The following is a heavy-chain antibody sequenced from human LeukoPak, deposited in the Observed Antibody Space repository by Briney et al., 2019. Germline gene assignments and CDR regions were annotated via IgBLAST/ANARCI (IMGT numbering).Heavy chain of an antibody. D-gene: IGHD2-2*01. Sequence: ASVTVSCKASGYTFTDYYMHWVRQAPGQGFEWMGWINPNDGDTNYAQKFQGRVTMTRDTSISTAHMEVSRLRSDDPAVYYCARANFLYCSSSTCLFDYWGQGTLVTVSS. V-gene: IGHV1-2*02. CDR3: ARANFLYCSSSTCLFDY. J-gene: IGHJ4*02. CDR1: GYTFTDYY. CDR2: INPNDGDT.